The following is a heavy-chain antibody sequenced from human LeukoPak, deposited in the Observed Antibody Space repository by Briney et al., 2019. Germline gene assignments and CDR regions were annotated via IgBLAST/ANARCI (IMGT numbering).Heavy chain of an antibody. Sequence: ASVKGSCKASGYTFTRYYIHWVRQAPGQGLEWMGNVNPSGGSTSYTQKFQGRVTMTRDTSTSTVYMELSSLRSEDTAVYYCARDSLLTPVGDYYMDVWGKGTTVTVSS. CDR2: VNPSGGST. J-gene: IGHJ6*03. CDR1: GYTFTRYY. CDR3: ARDSLLTPVGDYYMDV. D-gene: IGHD1-26*01. V-gene: IGHV1-46*01.